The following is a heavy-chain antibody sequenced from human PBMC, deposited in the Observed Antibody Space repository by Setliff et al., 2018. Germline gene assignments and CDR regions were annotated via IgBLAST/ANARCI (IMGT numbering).Heavy chain of an antibody. Sequence: GASLKISCKASGYSFTDYWVAWVRQLPGKGLEWMGIIYPSNSNIKYSPSFEAQITFSVDKSITTAYLQWSSLKASDTAIYYCARHRVGNSGYAIPILDFWGQGALVTVSS. J-gene: IGHJ4*02. CDR2: IYPSNSNI. V-gene: IGHV5-51*01. D-gene: IGHD5-12*01. CDR3: ARHRVGNSGYAIPILDF. CDR1: GYSFTDYW.